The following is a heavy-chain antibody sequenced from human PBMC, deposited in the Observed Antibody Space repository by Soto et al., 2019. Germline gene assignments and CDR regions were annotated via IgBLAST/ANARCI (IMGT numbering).Heavy chain of an antibody. CDR3: ARGYGSHTWYYFDY. D-gene: IGHD1-26*01. J-gene: IGHJ4*02. V-gene: IGHV1-18*01. CDR2: IIANNGKI. Sequence: GASVKVSCKASGGTFSTYTITWVRQAPGQGLEWMGRIIANNGKINYAQKLQGRVTMTTDTSTSTAYMELRSLRSDDTAVYYCARGYGSHTWYYFDYWGQGTLVTVSS. CDR1: GGTFSTYT.